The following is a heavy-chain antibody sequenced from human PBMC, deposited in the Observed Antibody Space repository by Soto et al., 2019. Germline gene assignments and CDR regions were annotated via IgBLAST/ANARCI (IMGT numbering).Heavy chain of an antibody. Sequence: SETLSLTCTVSGGSISSGGSYWGWIRQPPGEGLEWIGRFKISGNAYYTPSLKSRVTISVDTSKNQFSLKLSSVTAADTAVYYCARGRAPYYGSGRYNYWGQGTLVTVSS. J-gene: IGHJ4*02. CDR3: ARGRAPYYGSGRYNY. CDR1: GGSISSGGSY. CDR2: FKISGNA. D-gene: IGHD3-10*01. V-gene: IGHV4-39*01.